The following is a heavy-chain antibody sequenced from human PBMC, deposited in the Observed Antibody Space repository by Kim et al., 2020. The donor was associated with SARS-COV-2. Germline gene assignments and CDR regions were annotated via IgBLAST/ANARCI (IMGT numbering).Heavy chain of an antibody. CDR1: GFTFSIYA. D-gene: IGHD3-10*01. Sequence: GGSLRLSCAASGFTFSIYAMSWVRQAPGKGLEWVSGISGNGESTYYADSVKGRFTTSRDTSKSTLYLQMNSLRAEDTAVYYCARDRRGFNPYYGMDVWGQGTPVIVSS. CDR3: ARDRRGFNPYYGMDV. J-gene: IGHJ6*02. CDR2: ISGNGEST. V-gene: IGHV3-23*01.